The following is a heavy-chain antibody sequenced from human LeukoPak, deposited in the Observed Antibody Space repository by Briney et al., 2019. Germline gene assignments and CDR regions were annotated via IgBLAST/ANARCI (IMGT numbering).Heavy chain of an antibody. V-gene: IGHV1-8*01. J-gene: IGHJ4*02. CDR3: TRETSSRYFDF. Sequence: ASVKVSCKASGYTLTSYDINWVRQATGQGLEWMGWMNPNSGRTGYAQKFRDRISITRNTSISTAYMELSSLTSEDTGVYYCTRETSSRYFDFWGQGTLITVSS. CDR1: GYTLTSYD. CDR2: MNPNSGRT.